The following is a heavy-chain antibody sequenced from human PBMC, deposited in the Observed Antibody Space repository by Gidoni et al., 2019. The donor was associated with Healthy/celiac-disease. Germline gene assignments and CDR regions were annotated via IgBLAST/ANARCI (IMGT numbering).Heavy chain of an antibody. CDR1: GGSISTYY. Sequence: QVQLQESGPGLVKPSDTLSLTCTVSGGSISTYYWSWLRQPPGKGLEWIGYIYYSGSTNYNPSLKSRVTISVDTSKNQFSLKLGSVTAADTAVYYCARAYCSGGSCLLDYWGQGTLVTVSS. CDR3: ARAYCSGGSCLLDY. CDR2: IYYSGST. V-gene: IGHV4-59*07. D-gene: IGHD2-15*01. J-gene: IGHJ4*02.